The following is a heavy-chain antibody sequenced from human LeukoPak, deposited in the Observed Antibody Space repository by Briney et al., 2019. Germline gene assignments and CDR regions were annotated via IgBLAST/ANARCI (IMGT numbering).Heavy chain of an antibody. J-gene: IGHJ4*02. D-gene: IGHD3-22*01. CDR2: IWYDGSNE. CDR3: AREVLDYFDTSGPVDY. Sequence: PGRSLRLSCAASGFTFTSYGMHWVRQAPGKGLEWVAIIWYDGSNEFYADSVKGRFTISRDNSKSTLYLQMNSLRAEDTAVYYCAREVLDYFDTSGPVDYWGQGTLVTVSS. CDR1: GFTFTSYG. V-gene: IGHV3-33*01.